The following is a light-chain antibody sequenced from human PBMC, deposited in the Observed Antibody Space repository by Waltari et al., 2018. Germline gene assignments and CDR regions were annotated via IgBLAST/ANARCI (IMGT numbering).Light chain of an antibody. CDR1: QAINSY. V-gene: IGKV1-13*02. CDR3: QQRNSYPPT. J-gene: IGKJ1*01. CDR2: KAS. Sequence: IQLTQSPSSLSASVGDRVTITCRASQAINSYLAWYQQKPGKAPKLLIYKASSLETGVPSRFSGSGSGTEFTLTISSLQPEDFAVYYCQQRNSYPPTFGQGTKVEIK.